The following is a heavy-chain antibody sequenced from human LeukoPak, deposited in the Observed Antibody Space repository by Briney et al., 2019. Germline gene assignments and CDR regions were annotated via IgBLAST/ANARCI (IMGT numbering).Heavy chain of an antibody. CDR3: ARVIGSYGDSAY. V-gene: IGHV3-48*04. D-gene: IGHD4-17*01. CDR2: ITSSSSST. J-gene: IGHJ4*02. CDR1: GFTFSSFS. Sequence: PGGSLRLSCAASGFTFSSFSMNWVRQAPGKGLEWISYITSSSSSTYYADSVKGRLTISRDNAKNSLYLQMNSLRAEDTAVYYCARVIGSYGDSAYWGQGTLVTVSS.